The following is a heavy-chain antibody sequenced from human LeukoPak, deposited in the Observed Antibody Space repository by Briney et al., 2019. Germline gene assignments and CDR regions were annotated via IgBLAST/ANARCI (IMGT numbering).Heavy chain of an antibody. J-gene: IGHJ4*02. D-gene: IGHD5-12*01. CDR3: ARGPSGYHNT. CDR2: VNSDGSGT. CDR1: GFTLRRYS. Sequence: QTGGSLRLSCAASGFTLRRYSMPWVRRAPGKGLVWVSHVNSDGSGTDYADSEKARFTTSRENSKITQYLQMNSLRAEDTAVYYCARGPSGYHNTGGQGTLVTVSS. V-gene: IGHV3-74*01.